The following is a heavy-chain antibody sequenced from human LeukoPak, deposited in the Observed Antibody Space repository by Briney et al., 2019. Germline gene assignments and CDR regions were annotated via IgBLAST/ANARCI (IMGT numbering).Heavy chain of an antibody. Sequence: PSQTLSLTCTVSGGSINSGGHYWSWIRQHPGKGLEWIGNIYFSGSTYYNPSLKSRVAISVDTSKNQFSLKLCSVTAADAAVYYCARSLSFFTVAFDNWGQGTLVTVSS. J-gene: IGHJ4*02. V-gene: IGHV4-31*03. CDR3: ARSLSFFTVAFDN. D-gene: IGHD4-23*01. CDR2: IYFSGST. CDR1: GGSINSGGHY.